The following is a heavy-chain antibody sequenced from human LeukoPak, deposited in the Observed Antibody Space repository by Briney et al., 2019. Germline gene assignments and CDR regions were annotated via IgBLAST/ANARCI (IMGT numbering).Heavy chain of an antibody. CDR2: ISSSSNTV. V-gene: IGHV3-11*04. D-gene: IGHD1-26*01. CDR1: GFTFSGYY. J-gene: IGHJ4*02. CDR3: ARRAMGATSFDY. Sequence: GGSLRLSCAASGFTFSGYYMTWVRQAPGKGLEWVSYISSSSNTVYYADSVKGRLTVSRDNANNSLNVQMTNLRAEDTAVYYCARRAMGATSFDYWGQGTLVTVSS.